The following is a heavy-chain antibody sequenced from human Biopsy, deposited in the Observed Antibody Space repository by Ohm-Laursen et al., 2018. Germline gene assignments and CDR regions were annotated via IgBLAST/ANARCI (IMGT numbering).Heavy chain of an antibody. CDR1: GYSLTELS. J-gene: IGHJ4*02. V-gene: IGHV1-24*01. CDR3: AADINVWNVNY. CDR2: FAPENGRI. Sequence: SVKVSCKVSGYSLTELSMHLVRQAPGQGLEWMGGFAPENGRIVYSQKFQGRVTMTEDTSTSTAYMEVWRLRSDDTAVYYCAADINVWNVNYWGQGTQVIVSS. D-gene: IGHD1-1*01.